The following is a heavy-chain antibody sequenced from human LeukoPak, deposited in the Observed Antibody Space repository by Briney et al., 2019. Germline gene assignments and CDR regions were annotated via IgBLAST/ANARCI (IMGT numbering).Heavy chain of an antibody. CDR1: GGSISSHY. J-gene: IGHJ4*02. Sequence: SETLSLTCTVSGGSISSHYWSWIRQPPGKGLEWIGYIYYSGSTNYNPSLKSRVTISVDTSKNQFSLKLSSVTAADTAVYYCAGSSSGYYFDYWGQGTLVTVSS. CDR3: AGSSSGYYFDY. D-gene: IGHD3-22*01. CDR2: IYYSGST. V-gene: IGHV4-59*11.